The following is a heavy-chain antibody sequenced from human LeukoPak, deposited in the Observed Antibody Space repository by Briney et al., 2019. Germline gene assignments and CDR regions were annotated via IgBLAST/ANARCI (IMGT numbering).Heavy chain of an antibody. CDR2: IRYDGSNK. V-gene: IGHV3-30*02. D-gene: IGHD6-13*01. Sequence: PGGSLRLSCAASGFTFNNYGMHWVRQAPGKGLEWVAFIRYDGSNKYYPDSVKGRFTISRDNSKSTLYLQMNSLRAEDTAVYYCAKDFAAAGYYYYMDVWGKGTTVTISS. J-gene: IGHJ6*03. CDR1: GFTFNNYG. CDR3: AKDFAAAGYYYYMDV.